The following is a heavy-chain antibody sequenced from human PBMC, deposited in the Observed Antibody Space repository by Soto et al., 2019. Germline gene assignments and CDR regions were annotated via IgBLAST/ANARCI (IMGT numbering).Heavy chain of an antibody. V-gene: IGHV5-51*01. Sequence: SLKISCKGSGYSFTSYWIGWVRQMPGKGLEWMGIIYPGDSDTRYSPSFQGQVTISVDKSISTAYLQWSSLKASDTAMYYCARQRRTLGYYYYYYMDVWGKGTTVTVSS. CDR1: GYSFTSYW. CDR2: IYPGDSDT. CDR3: ARQRRTLGYYYYYYMDV. J-gene: IGHJ6*03. D-gene: IGHD7-27*01.